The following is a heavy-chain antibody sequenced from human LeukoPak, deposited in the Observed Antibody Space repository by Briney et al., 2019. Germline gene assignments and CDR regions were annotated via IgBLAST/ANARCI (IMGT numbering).Heavy chain of an antibody. CDR2: IYSGGST. D-gene: IGHD3-10*01. CDR1: GFTVSSNY. CDR3: ARDRWIGESYFDY. J-gene: IGHJ4*02. Sequence: GGSLRLSCAAYGFTVSSNYMSWVRQAPGKGLEWVSVIYSGGSTYYADSVKGRFTISRDNSKNTLYLQMNSLRAEDTAVYYCARDRWIGESYFDYWGQGTLVTVSS. V-gene: IGHV3-66*01.